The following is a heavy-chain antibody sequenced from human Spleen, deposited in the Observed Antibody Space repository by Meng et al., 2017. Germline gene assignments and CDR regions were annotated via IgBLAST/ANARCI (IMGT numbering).Heavy chain of an antibody. CDR3: AKDYSSGWYLYYFDY. CDR2: ISWNSGSI. J-gene: IGHJ4*02. CDR1: GFTFDDYA. D-gene: IGHD6-19*01. V-gene: IGHV3-9*03. Sequence: SLKISCAASGFTFDDYAMHWVRQAPGKGLEWVSGISWNSGSIGYADSVKGRFTISRDNAKNSLYLQMNSLRAEDMALYYCAKDYSSGWYLYYFDYWGQGTLVTVSS.